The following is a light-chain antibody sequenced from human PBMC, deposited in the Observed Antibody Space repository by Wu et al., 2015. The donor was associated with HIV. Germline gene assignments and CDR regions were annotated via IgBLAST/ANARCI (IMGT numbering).Light chain of an antibody. J-gene: IGKJ4*01. CDR3: QQLNSYPLT. CDR1: EAISTY. CDR2: IAS. V-gene: IGKV1-9*01. Sequence: DIQLTQSPSFLSASVGDRVTITCRASEAISTYLAWYQQKPGEAPKLLICIASTLQSGVPSRFSGSGSGTDFTLTVSSLQPEDFATYYCQQLNSYPLTFGGGTKVEI.